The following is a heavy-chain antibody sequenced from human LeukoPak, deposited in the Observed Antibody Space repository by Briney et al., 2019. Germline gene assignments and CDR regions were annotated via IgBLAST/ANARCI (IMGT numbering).Heavy chain of an antibody. Sequence: GGSLRLSCAASGFTFSSYAMSWVRQAPGKGLEWVSAISGSGGSTYYADSVKGRFTISRDNPKNTLYLQMNSLRAEDTAVYYCAKDLTYYGSGSGAFDIWGQGTMVTVSS. V-gene: IGHV3-23*01. CDR2: ISGSGGST. CDR1: GFTFSSYA. D-gene: IGHD3-10*01. CDR3: AKDLTYYGSGSGAFDI. J-gene: IGHJ3*02.